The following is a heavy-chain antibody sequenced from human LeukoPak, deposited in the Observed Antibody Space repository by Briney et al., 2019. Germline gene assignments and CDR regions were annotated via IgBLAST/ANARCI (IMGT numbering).Heavy chain of an antibody. V-gene: IGHV3-21*01. CDR2: ISSSTSYI. J-gene: IGHJ4*02. D-gene: IGHD5-12*01. Sequence: GGSLRLSCAASGFTFSSYSMNWVRQAPGKGLEWVSSISSSTSYIYYADSLKGRFTISRDNAKNSLYLQMNSLRAEDTAVYYCARGGWPRLGDYWGQGTLVTVS. CDR3: ARGGWPRLGDY. CDR1: GFTFSSYS.